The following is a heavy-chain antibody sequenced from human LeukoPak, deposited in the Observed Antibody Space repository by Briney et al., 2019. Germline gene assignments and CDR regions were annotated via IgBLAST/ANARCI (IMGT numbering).Heavy chain of an antibody. V-gene: IGHV1-69*01. CDR2: IIPIFGTA. CDR1: GGTFSSCA. Sequence: SVKVSCKASGGTFSSCAISWVRQAPGQGLEWMGGIIPIFGTANYAQKFQGRVTITADESTSTAYMELSSLRSEDTAVYYGARGRAYGSGSYTLDYWGQGTLVTVSS. J-gene: IGHJ4*02. D-gene: IGHD3-10*01. CDR3: ARGRAYGSGSYTLDY.